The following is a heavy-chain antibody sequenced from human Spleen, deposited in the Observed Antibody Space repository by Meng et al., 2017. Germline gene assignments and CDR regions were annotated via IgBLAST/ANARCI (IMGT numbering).Heavy chain of an antibody. Sequence: GESLKISCAVSGGTFSASDIHWVRQASGKGLEWVGRIKSKVDGGTTDFAAPVKGRFTISRDDAQNTLYLQMDSLKTEDTAVYYCTTDLPFTEGGVITTWGQETLVTVSS. V-gene: IGHV3-15*01. CDR3: TTDLPFTEGGVITT. CDR2: IKSKVDGGTT. D-gene: IGHD3-16*02. CDR1: GGTFSASD. J-gene: IGHJ5*02.